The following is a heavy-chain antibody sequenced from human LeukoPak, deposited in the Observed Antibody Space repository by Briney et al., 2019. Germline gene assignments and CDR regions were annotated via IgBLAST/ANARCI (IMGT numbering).Heavy chain of an antibody. CDR3: ARVTYYYDRHFDY. J-gene: IGHJ4*02. CDR1: GFTVSNHY. CDR2: IYDSGGT. Sequence: GGSLRLSCAASGFTVSNHYMSWVRQAPGKGLEWVSGIYDSGGTYYADSVEGRFTISRANSQNTLYLQMNSLRAEDTAVYYCARVTYYYDRHFDYWGQGTLVTVSS. D-gene: IGHD3-22*01. V-gene: IGHV3-53*01.